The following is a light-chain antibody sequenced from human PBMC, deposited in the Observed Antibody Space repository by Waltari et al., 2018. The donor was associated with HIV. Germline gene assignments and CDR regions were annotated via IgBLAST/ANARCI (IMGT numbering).Light chain of an antibody. CDR3: AAWDDSLNGFYV. CDR1: SPNIGSNT. Sequence: QSVPTQPPSASGTPGQRVTISCSGSSPNIGSNTVNWYQQLHGTAPKRLIYNNNQRPSGVPDRFSGSKSGTSASVAISGLQSEDEADYYCAAWDDSLNGFYVFGTGTKVTVL. J-gene: IGLJ1*01. V-gene: IGLV1-44*01. CDR2: NNN.